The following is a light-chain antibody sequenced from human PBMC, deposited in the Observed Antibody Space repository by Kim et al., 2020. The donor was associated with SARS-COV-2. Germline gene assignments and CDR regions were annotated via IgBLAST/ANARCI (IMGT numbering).Light chain of an antibody. CDR2: DSS. CDR1: QSVATY. J-gene: IGKJ4*01. Sequence: EVVLTQSPATLSLSPGDRATLSCRASQSVATYLAWYQQKPGQAPRLLIYDSSIRATGIPARFSGSGSGTDFTLTISSLEPEDFAVYFCQQRSYWPPLTFGGGTKVDIK. V-gene: IGKV3-11*01. CDR3: QQRSYWPPLT.